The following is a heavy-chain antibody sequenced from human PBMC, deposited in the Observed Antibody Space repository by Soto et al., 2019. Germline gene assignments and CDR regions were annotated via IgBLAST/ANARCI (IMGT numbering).Heavy chain of an antibody. CDR3: CAPGTNYGSFDY. J-gene: IGHJ4*02. CDR1: GFRFSDAW. CDR2: IKSKLRDGET. Sequence: GGSLRLSCAASGFRFSDAWMTWVRQVPGRGLEWVGRIKSKLRDGETDYAAAVKGRFTISRDDSKSTLYLHMHSLTAEETAVYHPCAPGTNYGSFDYWGQGALVTVSS. V-gene: IGHV3-15*01. D-gene: IGHD1-1*01.